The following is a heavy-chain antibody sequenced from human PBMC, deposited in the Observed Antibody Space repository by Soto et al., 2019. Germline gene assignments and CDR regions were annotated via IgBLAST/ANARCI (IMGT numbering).Heavy chain of an antibody. J-gene: IGHJ5*02. D-gene: IGHD6-19*01. V-gene: IGHV4-39*01. CDR3: ARHRAGHWFDT. Sequence: SETLSLTCIVSVVSISSSSYYWGWIRQPPWKGLEWIGSIYYSGGTYDNPSLKSRVTISVDTSKNQFSLKLSSVTAADTAVFYCARHRAGHWFDTWGQGT. CDR2: IYYSGGT. CDR1: VVSISSSSYY.